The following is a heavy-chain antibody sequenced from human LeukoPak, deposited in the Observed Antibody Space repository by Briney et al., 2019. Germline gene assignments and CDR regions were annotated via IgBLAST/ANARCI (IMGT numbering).Heavy chain of an antibody. V-gene: IGHV3-64D*09. CDR2: ISSHGGST. J-gene: IGHJ4*02. CDR3: ARGGSAYSSSWSTFDY. D-gene: IGHD6-13*01. CDR1: GFTFISYS. Sequence: GGSLRLSCSASGFTFISYSMYWVRQAPGKGLEYVSAISSHGGSTYYADSVKGRFTISRDNSKTTLYLQMSSLRTEDTAVYYCARGGSAYSSSWSTFDYWGQGTLVTVSS.